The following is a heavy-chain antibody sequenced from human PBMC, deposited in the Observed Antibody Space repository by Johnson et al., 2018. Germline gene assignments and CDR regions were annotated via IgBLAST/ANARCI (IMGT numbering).Heavy chain of an antibody. V-gene: IGHV4-39*01. D-gene: IGHD3-22*01. Sequence: QVQLQESGPGLVKASETLALTCMVSSGSISSRSYYWGWIRQPPGKGLAWIGGLYYSGSTYYNPSLQSRVTISLDTSKNQFSLKLSSVTAADTAVYYGARLGCSGYCAPGYYYYGMDVWGQGTTVTVSS. CDR3: ARLGCSGYCAPGYYYYGMDV. CDR2: LYYSGST. J-gene: IGHJ6*02. CDR1: SGSISSRSYY.